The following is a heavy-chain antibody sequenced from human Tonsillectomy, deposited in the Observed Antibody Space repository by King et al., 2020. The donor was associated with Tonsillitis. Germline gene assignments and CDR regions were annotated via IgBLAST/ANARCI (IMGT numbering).Heavy chain of an antibody. CDR1: GGTFSNYA. Sequence: QLVKSGAEVKKPGSSVKVSCKASGGTFSNYAFSWVRQAPGQGLEWMGRIIPILGIINQAQTFQDGVTITADKSTSTAYMEMSSLRSEATAVYYFASPPDSSSGSYYLGYIHRWGQGTLVTVSS. J-gene: IGHJ1*01. CDR2: IIPILGII. V-gene: IGHV1-69*04. CDR3: ASPPDSSSGSYYLGYIHR. D-gene: IGHD3-10*01.